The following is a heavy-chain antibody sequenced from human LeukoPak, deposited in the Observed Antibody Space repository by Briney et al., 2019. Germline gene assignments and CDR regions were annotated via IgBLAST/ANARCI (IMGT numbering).Heavy chain of an antibody. D-gene: IGHD4-17*01. CDR1: GYTFLDYY. CDR3: ARAGYGDFEYFQH. J-gene: IGHJ1*01. CDR2: MNPNSGNT. V-gene: IGHV1-8*02. Sequence: GASVKVSCKASGYTFLDYYMHWVRQAPGQGLEWMGWMNPNSGNTGYAQKFQGRVTMTRNTSISTAYMELSSLRSEDTAVYYCARAGYGDFEYFQHWGQGTLVTVSS.